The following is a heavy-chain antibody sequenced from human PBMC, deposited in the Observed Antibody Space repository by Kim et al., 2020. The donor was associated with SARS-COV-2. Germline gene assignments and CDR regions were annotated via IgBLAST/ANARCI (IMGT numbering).Heavy chain of an antibody. V-gene: IGHV4-59*01. CDR2: IYYSGST. J-gene: IGHJ4*02. CDR1: GGSISSYY. Sequence: SETLSLTCTVSGGSISSYYWSWIRQPPGKGLEWIGYIYYSGSTNYNPSLKSRVTISVDTSKNQFSLKLSSVTAADTAVYYCATATVEMATTPFGYWGQGTLVTVSS. CDR3: ATATVEMATTPFGY. D-gene: IGHD5-12*01.